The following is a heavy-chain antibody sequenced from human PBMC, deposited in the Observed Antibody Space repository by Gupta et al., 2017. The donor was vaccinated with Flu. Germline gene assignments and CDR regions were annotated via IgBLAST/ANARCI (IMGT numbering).Heavy chain of an antibody. V-gene: IGHV3-21*01. CDR1: GFIFTSYS. Sequence: EVQLVESGGGLVKPGGSLRLSCAASGFIFTSYSMYWVRQAPGKGLEWVASISSSSNYIYYADSVKGRFTISRDNAANSVFLQMNSLRAEDTAVYYCARYSVYWGRGTLVTVSS. D-gene: IGHD1-1*01. J-gene: IGHJ4*02. CDR2: ISSSSNYI. CDR3: ARYSVY.